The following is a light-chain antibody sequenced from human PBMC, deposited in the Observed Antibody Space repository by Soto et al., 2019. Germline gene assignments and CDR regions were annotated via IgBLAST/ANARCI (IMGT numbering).Light chain of an antibody. V-gene: IGKV3-15*01. J-gene: IGKJ4*01. CDR1: QSVSSN. Sequence: EIVMTQSPATLSVSPGERATLSCRASQSVSSNLAWYQQKPGQAPRLLIYGASTRATGVPARFSGSGSGTEFTLIISSLEPEDFTVYYCQQHSNWPLTFGGGTKVDIK. CDR2: GAS. CDR3: QQHSNWPLT.